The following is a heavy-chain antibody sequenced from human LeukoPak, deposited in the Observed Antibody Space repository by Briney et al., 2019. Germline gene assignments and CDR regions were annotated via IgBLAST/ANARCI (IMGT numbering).Heavy chain of an antibody. D-gene: IGHD5/OR15-5a*01. J-gene: IGHJ4*02. CDR1: GFAFSGYW. Sequence: PGGSLRLSCAASGFAFSGYWMSWVRQAPGKGLEWVANIKQDGSEKYYVDSVKGRFTISRDNAKNSLSLQMNSLRAEDTAVYYCARGNGVYASFDYWGQGTLLTVSS. CDR3: ARGNGVYASFDY. V-gene: IGHV3-7*05. CDR2: IKQDGSEK.